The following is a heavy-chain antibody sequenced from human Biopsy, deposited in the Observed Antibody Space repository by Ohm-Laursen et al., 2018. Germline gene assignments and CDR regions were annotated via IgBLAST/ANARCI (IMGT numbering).Heavy chain of an antibody. Sequence: ASVKVSCKASGYTFTNYNVNWVRQATGQGLEWMGWMNPNSGNTGYAQKFQGKVTMTRNTSISTAYMELSSLTSVDTAVYYCARDFNYDGGGSFNFDYWGQGTLVTVSS. CDR1: GYTFTNYN. CDR2: MNPNSGNT. CDR3: ARDFNYDGGGSFNFDY. V-gene: IGHV1-8*01. J-gene: IGHJ4*02. D-gene: IGHD3-22*01.